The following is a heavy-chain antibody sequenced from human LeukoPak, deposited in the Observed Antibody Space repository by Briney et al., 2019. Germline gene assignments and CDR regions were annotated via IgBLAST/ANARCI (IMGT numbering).Heavy chain of an antibody. CDR2: IYYSGGT. CDR3: ARGRDYYDSSSFFDY. D-gene: IGHD3-22*01. V-gene: IGHV4-59*01. Sequence: PSETLSLTCTVSGGSISSYYWTWIRQPPGKGLGLEWIGYIYYSGGTNYNPSLKSRVTISVDTSKNRFSLKLNSVTAADTAVYYCARGRDYYDSSSFFDYWGQGALVTVSS. J-gene: IGHJ4*02. CDR1: GGSISSYY.